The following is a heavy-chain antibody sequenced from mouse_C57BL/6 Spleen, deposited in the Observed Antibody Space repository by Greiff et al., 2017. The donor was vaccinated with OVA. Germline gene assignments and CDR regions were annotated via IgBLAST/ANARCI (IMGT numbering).Heavy chain of an antibody. J-gene: IGHJ4*01. V-gene: IGHV5-16*01. CDR2: INYDGSST. CDR3: AREEGYAMDY. CDR1: GFTFSDYY. Sequence: EVKLVESEGGLVQPGSSMKLSCTASGFTFSDYYMAWVRQVPEKGLEWVATINYDGSSTYYLDSLNSRFIISRDNAKNILYLQKSSLKSEDTATYYCAREEGYAMDYWGQGTSVTVSS.